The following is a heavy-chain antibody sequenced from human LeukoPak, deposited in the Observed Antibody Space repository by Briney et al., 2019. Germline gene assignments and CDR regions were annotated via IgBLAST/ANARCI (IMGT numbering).Heavy chain of an antibody. Sequence: SETLSLTCTVSGGTISGYYWSWIRQPPGKGLEWIAYISYSGSTNYNPSLKSRVTISVDTSKNQFSLKLNSVTAADTALYYCARHYCSGGTCYSFDYWGQGTLVTVS. J-gene: IGHJ4*02. CDR3: ARHYCSGGTCYSFDY. CDR1: GGTISGYY. D-gene: IGHD2-15*01. CDR2: ISYSGST. V-gene: IGHV4-59*08.